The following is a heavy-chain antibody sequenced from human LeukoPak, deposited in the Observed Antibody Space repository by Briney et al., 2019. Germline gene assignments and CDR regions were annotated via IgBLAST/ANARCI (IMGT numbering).Heavy chain of an antibody. CDR2: INTNTGNP. V-gene: IGHV7-4-1*02. J-gene: IGHJ3*02. D-gene: IGHD3-16*02. CDR3: ARVPNTWGSYRYNFKVAFDI. CDR1: GYTFTSYA. Sequence: ASVKVSCKASGYTFTSYAMKWVRQAPGQELEWMGWINTNTGNPTYAQGFTGRIVFSLDTSVSTAYLQISSLKAEDTAVYYCARVPNTWGSYRYNFKVAFDIWGQGTLVTVSS.